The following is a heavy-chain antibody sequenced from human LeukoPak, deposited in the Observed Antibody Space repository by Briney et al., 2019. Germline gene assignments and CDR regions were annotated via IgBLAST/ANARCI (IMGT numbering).Heavy chain of an antibody. CDR1: GGSISGYY. CDR2: IYTSGST. D-gene: IGHD4/OR15-4a*01. V-gene: IGHV4-4*07. CDR3: ARGGLSAIGAYYVDY. J-gene: IGHJ4*02. Sequence: PSETLSLTCTVSGGSISGYYWSWIRQPPGKRLEWIGRIYTSGSTNYNPSLKSRVTMSVDTSKKQFSLRLSSVTAADTAVYYCARGGLSAIGAYYVDYWGRGILVTVSS.